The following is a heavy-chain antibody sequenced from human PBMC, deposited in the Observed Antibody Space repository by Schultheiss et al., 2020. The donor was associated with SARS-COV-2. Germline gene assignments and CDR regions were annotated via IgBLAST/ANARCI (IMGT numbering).Heavy chain of an antibody. CDR2: IYHSGST. CDR1: GGSISSYY. J-gene: IGHJ1*01. D-gene: IGHD6-6*01. CDR3: AKDSGGGRYSSSSVGYFQH. V-gene: IGHV4-59*01. Sequence: SETLSLTCTVSGGSISSYYWSWIRQPPGKGLEWIGSIYHSGSTNYNPSLKSRVTISVDTSKNQFSLKLSSVTAADTAVYYCAKDSGGGRYSSSSVGYFQHWGQGTLVTVSS.